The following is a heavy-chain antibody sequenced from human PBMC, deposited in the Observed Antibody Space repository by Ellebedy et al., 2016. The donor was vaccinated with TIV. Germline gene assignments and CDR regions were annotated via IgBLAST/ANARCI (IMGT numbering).Heavy chain of an antibody. D-gene: IGHD5-18*01. CDR1: GFTFSSYA. CDR2: ISGIGSSS. V-gene: IGHV3-23*01. CDR3: AKLPDTTMVNPYFDY. J-gene: IGHJ4*02. Sequence: GGSLRLSCAASGFTFSSYAMSWVRQAPGMGLEWVSAISGIGSSSYYADSVKGRFTISRDNSRNTLYLQMNSLRAEDTAVYYCAKLPDTTMVNPYFDYWGQGTLVTV.